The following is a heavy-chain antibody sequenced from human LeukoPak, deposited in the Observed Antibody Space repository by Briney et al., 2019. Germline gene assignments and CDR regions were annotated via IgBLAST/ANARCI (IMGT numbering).Heavy chain of an antibody. D-gene: IGHD5-18*01. CDR2: IYPGDSDT. CDR1: GYSFTSYW. Sequence: GESLKISCKGSGYSFTSYWIGWVRQMPGKGLEWMGIIYPGDSDTRNSPSFQGQVTISADKSISTAYLQWSSLKASDTAMYYCARREDVRGYSYGYSYYWGQGTLVTVSS. V-gene: IGHV5-51*01. CDR3: ARREDVRGYSYGYSYY. J-gene: IGHJ4*02.